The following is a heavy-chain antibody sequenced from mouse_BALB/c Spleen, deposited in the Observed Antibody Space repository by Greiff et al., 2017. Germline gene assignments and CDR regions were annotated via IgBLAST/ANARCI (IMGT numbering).Heavy chain of an antibody. CDR3: ARHRNYYGSSYGAIDY. V-gene: IGHV5-12-2*01. CDR1: GFTFSSYT. CDR2: ISNGGGST. J-gene: IGHJ4*01. Sequence: VMLVESGGGLVQPGGSLKLSCAASGFTFSSYTMSWVRQTPEKRLEWVAYISNGGGSTYYPDTVKGRFTISRDNAKNTLYLQMSSLKSEDTAMYYCARHRNYYGSSYGAIDYWGQGTSVTVSS. D-gene: IGHD1-1*01.